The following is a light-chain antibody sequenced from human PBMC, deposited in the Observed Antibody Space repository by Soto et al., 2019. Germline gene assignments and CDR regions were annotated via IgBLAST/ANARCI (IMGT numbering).Light chain of an antibody. Sequence: DIVLTQSPCTLSLSTGERATLSCRASQSVSSSYLACYQQKPGQAPRLLIYNASSRATGIPDRFSGSGSGTDFTLTISRLEPEDFAVYYCQQYGNSRGTFGQGTKVDIK. CDR3: QQYGNSRGT. V-gene: IGKV3-20*01. CDR1: QSVSSSY. J-gene: IGKJ1*01. CDR2: NAS.